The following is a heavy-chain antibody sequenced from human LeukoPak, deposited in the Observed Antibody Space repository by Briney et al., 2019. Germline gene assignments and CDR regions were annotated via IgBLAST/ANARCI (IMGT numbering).Heavy chain of an antibody. J-gene: IGHJ4*02. CDR3: ARLGYYYDSSGSLDY. Sequence: PSETLSLTCAVYGGSFSGYYWSWIRQPPGKGLEWIGEINHSGSTNYNPSLKSRVTISVDTSKNQFSLKLSSVTAADTAVYYCARLGYYYDSSGSLDYWGQGTLVTVSS. D-gene: IGHD3-22*01. CDR1: GGSFSGYY. CDR2: INHSGST. V-gene: IGHV4-34*01.